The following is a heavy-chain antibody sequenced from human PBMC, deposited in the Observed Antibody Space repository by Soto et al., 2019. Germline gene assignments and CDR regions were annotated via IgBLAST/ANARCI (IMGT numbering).Heavy chain of an antibody. Sequence: SCAASGFTFNKYSMNWVRQAPGKGLEWVSSITSKTGDQYYADSVKGRFIISRDNTKNSLSLQVTSLRDEDTAVYYCARDLMPNDRGLGDLAYWGQGTLVTVSS. J-gene: IGHJ4*02. CDR3: ARDLMPNDRGLGDLAY. CDR2: ITSKTGDQ. D-gene: IGHD3-22*01. CDR1: GFTFNKYS. V-gene: IGHV3-21*06.